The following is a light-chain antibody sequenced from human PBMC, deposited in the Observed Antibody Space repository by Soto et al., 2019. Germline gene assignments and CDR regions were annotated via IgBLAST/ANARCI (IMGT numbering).Light chain of an antibody. Sequence: EIVLTQSPGTLSLSPGERATLSCRASQSVSSSYLAWYQQKPGQAPRLLIYGASSRATGIPDRFSGSGSGTDFTLTISRLEPEDFAVYYCQQYGSSRKFGQGNKVDIK. CDR3: QQYGSSRK. CDR1: QSVSSSY. CDR2: GAS. J-gene: IGKJ1*01. V-gene: IGKV3-20*01.